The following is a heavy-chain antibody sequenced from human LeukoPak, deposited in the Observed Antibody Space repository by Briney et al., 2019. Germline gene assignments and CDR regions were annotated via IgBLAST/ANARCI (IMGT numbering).Heavy chain of an antibody. D-gene: IGHD1-1*01. J-gene: IGHJ4*02. CDR3: ARTTGFYAHFDN. Sequence: SETLSVTCTVSGGSISSYCWSWIRQPPGNGLEWIGYIYNSGSTNYNPSLKSRVTISVDTSKNQFSLKLNSVTAADTAVYYCARTTGFYAHFDNWGQGTLVTVSS. CDR2: IYNSGST. CDR1: GGSISSYC. V-gene: IGHV4-59*01.